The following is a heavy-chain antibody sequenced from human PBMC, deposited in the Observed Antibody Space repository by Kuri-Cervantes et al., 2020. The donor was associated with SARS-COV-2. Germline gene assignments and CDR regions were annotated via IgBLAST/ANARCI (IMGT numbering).Heavy chain of an antibody. V-gene: IGHV3-33*01. CDR2: IWYDGSNK. D-gene: IGHD6-6*01. J-gene: IGHJ4*02. CDR3: TIYSRSSGPFDY. Sequence: GESLKISCAASGFTFSSYGMHWVRQAPGKGLEWVAVIWYDGSNKYYADSVKGRFTISRDNSKNTLYLQMNSLRAEDTAVYYCTIYSRSSGPFDYWGQGTLVTVSS. CDR1: GFTFSSYG.